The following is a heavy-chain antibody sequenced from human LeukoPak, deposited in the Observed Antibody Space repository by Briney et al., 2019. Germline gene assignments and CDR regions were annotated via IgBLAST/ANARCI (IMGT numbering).Heavy chain of an antibody. Sequence: SVKVSCKASGGTFSSYAISWVRQAPGQGLEWMGGIIPIFGTANYAQKFQGRVTIAADKSTSTAYMELSSLRSEDTAVYYCARGTKAVAGILDYWGQGTLVTVSS. CDR2: IIPIFGTA. CDR1: GGTFSSYA. CDR3: ARGTKAVAGILDY. V-gene: IGHV1-69*06. D-gene: IGHD6-19*01. J-gene: IGHJ4*02.